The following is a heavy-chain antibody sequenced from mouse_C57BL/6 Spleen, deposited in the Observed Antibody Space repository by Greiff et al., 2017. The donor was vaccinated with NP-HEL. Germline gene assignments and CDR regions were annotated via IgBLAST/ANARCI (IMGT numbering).Heavy chain of an antibody. CDR1: GFTFSDYG. CDR3: ARKGARYDYDEDYAMDY. Sequence: EVHLVESGGGLVKPGGSLKLSCAASGFTFSDYGMHWVRQAPEKGLEWVAYISSGSSTIYYADTVKGRFTISRDNAKNTLFLQMTSLRSGDTAMYYCARKGARYDYDEDYAMDYWGQGTSVTVSS. CDR2: ISSGSSTI. V-gene: IGHV5-17*01. D-gene: IGHD2-4*01. J-gene: IGHJ4*01.